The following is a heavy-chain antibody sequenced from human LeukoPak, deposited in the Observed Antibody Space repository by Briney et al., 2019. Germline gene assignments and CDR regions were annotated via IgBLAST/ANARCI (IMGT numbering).Heavy chain of an antibody. CDR3: AKAQAAAGRNWFDP. V-gene: IGHV3-23*01. J-gene: IGHJ5*02. Sequence: PGGSPRLSCAASGFTFSTYAMSWVRQAPGKGLEWVSAISDTTYYADSVKGRFTISRDNSRNTLYLQMSSLRTEDTAVYYCAKAQAAAGRNWFDPWGQGTLVTVSS. D-gene: IGHD6-13*01. CDR2: ISDTT. CDR1: GFTFSTYA.